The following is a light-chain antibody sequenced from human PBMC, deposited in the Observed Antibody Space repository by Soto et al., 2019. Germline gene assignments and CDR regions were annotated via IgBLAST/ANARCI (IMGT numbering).Light chain of an antibody. Sequence: EIVLSQSLCILSLSPRERATLSCRASQSVSSSYLAWYQQKPGQAPRLLIYGASSRATGIPDRFSGSGSGTDFTLTISRLEPEDFAVYYCQQYDSSPKTFGQGTKVDI. CDR1: QSVSSSY. J-gene: IGKJ1*01. CDR3: QQYDSSPKT. V-gene: IGKV3-20*01. CDR2: GAS.